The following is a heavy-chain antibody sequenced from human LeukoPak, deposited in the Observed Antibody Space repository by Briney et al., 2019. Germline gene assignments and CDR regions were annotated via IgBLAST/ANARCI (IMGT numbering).Heavy chain of an antibody. CDR3: ARERGGVRLSGWFDP. CDR2: TYYTSKWSN. J-gene: IGHJ5*02. CDR1: GDNVSSNSAA. D-gene: IGHD3-16*01. Sequence: SQTLSLTCAISGDNVSSNSAAWTWIRQSPSSGLEWLGRTYYTSKWSNDYAVFVKSRITINPDTSKNQFSLQLNSVTPEDTAVYYCARERGGVRLSGWFDPWGQGTLVTVSS. V-gene: IGHV6-1*01.